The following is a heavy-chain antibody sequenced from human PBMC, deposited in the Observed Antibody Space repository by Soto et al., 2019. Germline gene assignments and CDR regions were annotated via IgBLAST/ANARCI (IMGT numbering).Heavy chain of an antibody. Sequence: QVQLVESGGGVVQPGRSLRLSCAAAGFSLSNYPRHWVRQGPGKGLEWVAVISDDGNSIYYADSLKGRFTISRDISKNTLYLQTNSLRPEDTAMYYCAREQYYFDYWGQGPLVTVSS. CDR3: AREQYYFDY. CDR1: GFSLSNYP. V-gene: IGHV3-30-3*01. J-gene: IGHJ4*02. CDR2: ISDDGNSI.